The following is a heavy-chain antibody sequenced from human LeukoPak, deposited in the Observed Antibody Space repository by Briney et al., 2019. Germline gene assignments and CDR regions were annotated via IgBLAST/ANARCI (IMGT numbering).Heavy chain of an antibody. Sequence: KPSETLSLTCTVSGGSISSSSYYWGWIRQPPGKGLEWIGEIYHSGSTNYNPSLKSRVTISVDKSKNQFSLKLSSVTAADTAVYYCARDGAKAPPAHPTLLKYGDYIGFDYWGQGTLVTVSS. CDR3: ARDGAKAPPAHPTLLKYGDYIGFDY. CDR2: IYHSGST. D-gene: IGHD4-17*01. CDR1: GGSISSSSYY. J-gene: IGHJ4*02. V-gene: IGHV4-39*07.